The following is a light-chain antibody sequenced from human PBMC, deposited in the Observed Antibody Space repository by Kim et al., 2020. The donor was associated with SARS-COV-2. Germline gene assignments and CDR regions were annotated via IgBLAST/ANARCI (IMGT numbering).Light chain of an antibody. CDR1: QDINYS. CDR2: DAS. V-gene: IGKV1-33*01. J-gene: IGKJ4*01. Sequence: DIQMTQSPSSLSASVGDRVTITCQASQDINYSLNWYQQKPGKAPKLLIYDASNLETGVPSRFSGSRSGTDFTFTISSLQPEDFVTYFCHQYDNLPLTFGGGTKVDIK. CDR3: HQYDNLPLT.